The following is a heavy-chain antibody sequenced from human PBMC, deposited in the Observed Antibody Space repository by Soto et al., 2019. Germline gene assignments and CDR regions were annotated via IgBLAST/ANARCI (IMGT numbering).Heavy chain of an antibody. CDR1: GDSIRSSSFY. D-gene: IGHD6-13*01. CDR3: ARLVSWYNNWLDP. V-gene: IGHV4-39*01. J-gene: IGHJ5*02. CDR2: FYYGGRT. Sequence: QLQLQASGPGLVKASETLSLTCTVSGDSIRSSSFYWGWIRQPPGKGLEWIGTFYYGGRTFFNSSLESRITISADTSNNQFSLRLTAVTATDTAVYYCARLVSWYNNWLDPWGQGTLVTVSS.